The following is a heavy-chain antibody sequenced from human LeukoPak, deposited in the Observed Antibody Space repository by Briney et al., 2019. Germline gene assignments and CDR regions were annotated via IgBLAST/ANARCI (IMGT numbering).Heavy chain of an antibody. V-gene: IGHV3-33*08. CDR1: GFIVSDNY. CDR3: AREGPRGNSQFDY. J-gene: IGHJ4*02. Sequence: PGGSLRLSCAASGFIVSDNYMSWVRQAPGKGLEWVALIWYDGSNKYYTDSVKGRLTISRDNSKNTLYLQMNSLRAEDTAIYYCAREGPRGNSQFDYWGQGTLVTVSS. CDR2: IWYDGSNK. D-gene: IGHD2/OR15-2a*01.